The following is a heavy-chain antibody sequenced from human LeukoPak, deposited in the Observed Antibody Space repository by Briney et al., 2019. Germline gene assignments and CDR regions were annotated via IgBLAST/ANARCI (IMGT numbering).Heavy chain of an antibody. J-gene: IGHJ4*02. CDR2: VWANGNTK. V-gene: IGHV3-33*08. Sequence: PGGSLRLSCAASGFTFDDYAMHWVRQAPGKGLEWVAVVWANGNTKYYADSVKGRFTISRDNSKNTLHLQIDSLRAEDTAMYYCTRDDPSRAFDYWGQGTLVTVSS. CDR1: GFTFDDYA. D-gene: IGHD2-2*01. CDR3: TRDDPSRAFDY.